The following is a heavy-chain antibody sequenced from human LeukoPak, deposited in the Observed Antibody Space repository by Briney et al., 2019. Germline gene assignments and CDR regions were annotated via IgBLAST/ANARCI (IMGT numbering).Heavy chain of an antibody. CDR3: ARVDAPLGGSGTDY. D-gene: IGHD3-10*01. Sequence: ASVKVSCKASGYTFTGYYMHWVRQAPGQGLEWMGWINPNSGGTNYAQKFQGRVTMTRDTSISTAYMELSSLRSEDTAVYYCARVDAPLGGSGTDYWGQGTLVTVSS. CDR2: INPNSGGT. V-gene: IGHV1-2*02. J-gene: IGHJ4*02. CDR1: GYTFTGYY.